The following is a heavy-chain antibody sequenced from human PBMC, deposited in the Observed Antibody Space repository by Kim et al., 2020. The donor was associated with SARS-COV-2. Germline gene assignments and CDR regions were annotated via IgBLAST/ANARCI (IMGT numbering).Heavy chain of an antibody. J-gene: IGHJ4*02. Sequence: ASVKVSCKASGYTFTSYAMHWVRQAPGQRLEWMGWINAGNGNTKYSQKFQGRVTITRDTSASTAYMELSSLRSEDTAVYYCARGARYFDKYYFDYWGQGTLVTVSS. CDR2: INAGNGNT. CDR1: GYTFTSYA. D-gene: IGHD3-9*01. CDR3: ARGARYFDKYYFDY. V-gene: IGHV1-3*01.